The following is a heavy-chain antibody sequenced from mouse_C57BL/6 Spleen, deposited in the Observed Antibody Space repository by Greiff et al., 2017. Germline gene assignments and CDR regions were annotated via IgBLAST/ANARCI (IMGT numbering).Heavy chain of an antibody. CDR2: INYDGSST. J-gene: IGHJ4*01. Sequence: EVKVVESEGGLVQPGSSMKLSCTASGFTFSDYYMAWVRQVPEKGLEWVANINYDGSSTYYLDSLKSRFIISGDNAKNILYLQMSSLKSEDTATYYCARDGDYDVPAMDYWGQGTSVTVSS. V-gene: IGHV5-16*01. CDR1: GFTFSDYY. CDR3: ARDGDYDVPAMDY. D-gene: IGHD2-4*01.